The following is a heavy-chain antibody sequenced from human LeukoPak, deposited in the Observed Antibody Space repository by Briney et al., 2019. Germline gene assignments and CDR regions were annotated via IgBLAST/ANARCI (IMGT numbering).Heavy chain of an antibody. D-gene: IGHD6-13*01. CDR2: IYYSGST. V-gene: IGHV4-31*03. J-gene: IGHJ4*02. Sequence: SETLSLTCTVSGGSISSGGYYWSWIRQHPGKGLEWIGYIYYSGSTYYNPSLKSRVTISVDTSKNQFSLKLSSVTAADTAVYYCARDSGYSSSWPDYWGQGTLVTVSS. CDR3: ARDSGYSSSWPDY. CDR1: GGSISSGGYY.